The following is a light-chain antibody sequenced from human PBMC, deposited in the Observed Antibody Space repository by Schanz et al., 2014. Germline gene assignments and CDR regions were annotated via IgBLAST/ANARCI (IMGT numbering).Light chain of an antibody. Sequence: QSVLTQPRSVSGSPGQSVTISCTGTNSDVGGYDYVSWYQQHPGKAPKLLIYNVNERPSGVPDRFSGSKSGNTASLTISGLQAEDEADYYCCSYAGSSTSWVFGGGTKLTVL. J-gene: IGLJ3*02. CDR3: CSYAGSSTSWV. CDR2: NVN. CDR1: NSDVGGYDY. V-gene: IGLV2-11*01.